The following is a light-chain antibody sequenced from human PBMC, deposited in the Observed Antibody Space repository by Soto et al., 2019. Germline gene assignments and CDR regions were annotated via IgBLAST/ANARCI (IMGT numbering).Light chain of an antibody. CDR3: YSYINNV. V-gene: IGLV2-14*01. Sequence: QSALTQPASVSGSPGQSITISCTGTTSDVGGSNYVSWYQHHPGKAPKLMIYEVSNRPSGVSNRFSGSKSGNTASLTISGLQADDEADYYCYSYINNVFGGGTKLTVL. J-gene: IGLJ3*02. CDR1: TSDVGGSNY. CDR2: EVS.